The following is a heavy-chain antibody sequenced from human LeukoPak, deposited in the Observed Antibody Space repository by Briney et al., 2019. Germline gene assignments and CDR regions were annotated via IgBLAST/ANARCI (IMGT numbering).Heavy chain of an antibody. CDR1: GGSISSYY. Sequence: SETLSLTCTVSGGSISSYYWSWIRQPPGKGLEWIGYIYYSGSTNYNPSLNSRVTMSVDTSKNQFSLRLSSVTAADTAVYYCARDVVAAAGTWDYWGQGTLVTVSS. V-gene: IGHV4-59*12. CDR3: ARDVVAAAGTWDY. J-gene: IGHJ4*02. CDR2: IYYSGST. D-gene: IGHD6-13*01.